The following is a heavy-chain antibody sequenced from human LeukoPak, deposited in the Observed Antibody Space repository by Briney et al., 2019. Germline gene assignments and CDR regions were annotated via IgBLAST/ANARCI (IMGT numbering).Heavy chain of an antibody. V-gene: IGHV4-34*01. CDR1: GFTFSSYS. D-gene: IGHD6-13*01. CDR3: ARGPEIAAAGTRPDTNYYYGMDV. Sequence: GSLRLSCAASGFTFSSYSMSWIRQPPGKGLEWIGEINHSGSTNYNPSLKSRVTISVDTSKNQFSLKLSSVTAADTAVYYCARGPEIAAAGTRPDTNYYYGMDVWGQGNTVTVSS. CDR2: INHSGST. J-gene: IGHJ6*02.